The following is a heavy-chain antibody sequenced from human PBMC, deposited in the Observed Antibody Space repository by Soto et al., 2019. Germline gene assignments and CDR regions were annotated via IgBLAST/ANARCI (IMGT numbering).Heavy chain of an antibody. V-gene: IGHV1-18*04. CDR2: ISAYNGNT. Sequence: DSVQVSCKASGYTFTSYGISWVRQAPGQGLEWMGWISAYNGNTNYAQKLQGRVTMTTDTSTSTAYMELRSLRSDDTAVYYCARDFVSGVTDYDSLTGYYRYGMDVWG. J-gene: IGHJ6*02. D-gene: IGHD3-9*01. CDR3: ARDFVSGVTDYDSLTGYYRYGMDV. CDR1: GYTFTSYG.